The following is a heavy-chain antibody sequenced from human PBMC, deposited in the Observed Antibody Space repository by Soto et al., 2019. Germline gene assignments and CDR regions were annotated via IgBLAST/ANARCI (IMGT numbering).Heavy chain of an antibody. J-gene: IGHJ4*02. V-gene: IGHV1-8*01. Sequence: QVQLVQSGAEVKKPGASVKVSCKASGYTFTSYDINWVRQATGQGLEWMGWMNPNSGNTGYAQKFQGRVTMTRNTSISTAYRGLSSLRSEDTAVYYCPRVWRRVGGSLDYWGQGTLVTVSS. CDR3: PRVWRRVGGSLDY. D-gene: IGHD3-10*01. CDR2: MNPNSGNT. CDR1: GYTFTSYD.